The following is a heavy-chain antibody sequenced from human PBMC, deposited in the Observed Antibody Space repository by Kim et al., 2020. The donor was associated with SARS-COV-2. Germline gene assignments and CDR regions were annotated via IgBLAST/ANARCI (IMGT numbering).Heavy chain of an antibody. J-gene: IGHJ6*02. Sequence: ASVKVSCKASGYTFTSYGISWVRQAPGQGLEWMGWISAYNGNTNYAQKLQGRVTMTTDTSTSTAYMELRSLRSDDTAVYYCARDTVTMIVVVNPYYYYGMDVWGQGTTVTVSS. CDR1: GYTFTSYG. V-gene: IGHV1-18*01. D-gene: IGHD3-22*01. CDR2: ISAYNGNT. CDR3: ARDTVTMIVVVNPYYYYGMDV.